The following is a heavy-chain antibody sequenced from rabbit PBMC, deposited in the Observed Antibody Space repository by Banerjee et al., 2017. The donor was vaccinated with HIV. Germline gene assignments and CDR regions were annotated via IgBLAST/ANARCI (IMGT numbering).Heavy chain of an antibody. D-gene: IGHD4-1*01. CDR2: INTSSGNI. Sequence: QSLEESGGDLVKPGASLTLTCTTSGFTFSSSYWMSWVRQAPGKGLEWIACINTSSGNIVYASWAKGRFTISRTSSTTVTLQMTSLTAADTATYFCARSPDYYTSGWGYYFDLWGPGTLVTVS. J-gene: IGHJ4*01. CDR1: GFTFSSSYW. V-gene: IGHV1S40*01. CDR3: ARSPDYYTSGWGYYFDL.